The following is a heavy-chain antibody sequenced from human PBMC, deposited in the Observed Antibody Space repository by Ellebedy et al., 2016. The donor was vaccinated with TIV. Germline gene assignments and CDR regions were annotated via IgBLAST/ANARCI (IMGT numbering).Heavy chain of an antibody. D-gene: IGHD1-26*01. CDR2: ININSGHT. V-gene: IGHV1-2*02. CDR3: ARRGIVGATIDY. Sequence: AASVKVSCKASGYSFTAYYLQWVRQAPGQGLEWMGWININSGHTNYGQRFQGRVTLTRDTSISTAYMELSGLKSDDAAVYYCARRGIVGATIDYWGQGTLVTVSS. CDR1: GYSFTAYY. J-gene: IGHJ4*02.